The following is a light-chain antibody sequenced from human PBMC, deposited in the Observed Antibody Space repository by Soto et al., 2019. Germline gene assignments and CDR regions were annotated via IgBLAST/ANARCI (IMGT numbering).Light chain of an antibody. J-gene: IGKJ5*01. V-gene: IGKV3-15*01. Sequence: EIGITQSPATLSVSPGERATLSCRASQSININLAWYQQKPGQAPRLLIYGASTRATGLPARFSGSGSGTESTLIISSLQSEDSAVYYCQQYDNWPITFGQGTRLEIK. CDR2: GAS. CDR1: QSININ. CDR3: QQYDNWPIT.